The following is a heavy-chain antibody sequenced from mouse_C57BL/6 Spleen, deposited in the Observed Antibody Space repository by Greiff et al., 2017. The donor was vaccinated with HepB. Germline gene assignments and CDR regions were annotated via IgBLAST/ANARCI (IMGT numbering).Heavy chain of an antibody. CDR1: GYTFTSYW. CDR2: IYPGSGST. D-gene: IGHD1-1*01. J-gene: IGHJ4*01. Sequence: VQLQQPGAELVKPGASVKMSCKASGYTFTSYWITWVKQRPGQGLEWIGDIYPGSGSTNYNEKFKSKATLTVDTSSSTAYMQLSSLTSEDSAVYYCARWDYGSPYAMDYWGQGTSVTVSS. V-gene: IGHV1-55*01. CDR3: ARWDYGSPYAMDY.